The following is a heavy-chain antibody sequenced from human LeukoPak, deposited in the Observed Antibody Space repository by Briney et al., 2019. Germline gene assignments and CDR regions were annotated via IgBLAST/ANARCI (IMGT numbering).Heavy chain of an antibody. J-gene: IGHJ3*02. V-gene: IGHV1-69*04. Sequence: ASVKVSCKASGGTFSSYAISWVRQAPGQGLEWVGRIIPILGIANYAQKFQGRVTITADKSTSTAYMELSSLRSEDTAVYYCARASMATNAFDIWGQGTMVTVSS. CDR3: ARASMATNAFDI. CDR1: GGTFSSYA. D-gene: IGHD5-12*01. CDR2: IIPILGIA.